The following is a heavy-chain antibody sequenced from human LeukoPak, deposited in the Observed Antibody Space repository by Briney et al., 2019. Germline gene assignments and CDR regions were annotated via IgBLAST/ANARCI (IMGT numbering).Heavy chain of an antibody. CDR3: ARDRIWDYEALGAFDI. Sequence: ASVKVPCKASGYTFTSYYMHWVRQAPGQGLEWMGIINPSGGSTSYAQKFQGRVTMTRDTSTSTVYMELSSLRSEDTAVYYCARDRIWDYEALGAFDIWGQGTMVTVSS. D-gene: IGHD4-17*01. CDR2: INPSGGST. CDR1: GYTFTSYY. J-gene: IGHJ3*02. V-gene: IGHV1-46*01.